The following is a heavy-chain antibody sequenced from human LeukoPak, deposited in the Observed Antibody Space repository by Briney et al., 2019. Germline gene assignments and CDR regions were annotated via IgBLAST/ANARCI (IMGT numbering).Heavy chain of an antibody. CDR1: GYTFTSYE. Sequence: ASVKVSCKASGYTFTSYEINWVRQATGQGLEWMGWMNPNSGNTGYAQKFQGRVIMTMNTSITTAYMDLSSLKSEDTAVYYCARALSWTTESYYYMDVWGKGTTVTVSS. J-gene: IGHJ6*03. D-gene: IGHD3/OR15-3a*01. V-gene: IGHV1-8*01. CDR2: MNPNSGNT. CDR3: ARALSWTTESYYYMDV.